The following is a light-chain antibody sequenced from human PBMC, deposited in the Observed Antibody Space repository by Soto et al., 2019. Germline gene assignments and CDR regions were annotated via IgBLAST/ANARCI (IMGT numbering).Light chain of an antibody. J-gene: IGLJ1*01. CDR1: SSNVGSYKL. CDR2: EVN. CDR3: CSSGGSPTYV. V-gene: IGLV2-23*02. Sequence: QSALTQPASVSGSPGQSITISCTGTSSNVGSYKLVSWYQQHPGKAPKLMIFEVNKRPSGVSNRFSGSKSGNTASLTIPGLKVEDEADYYCCSSGGSPTYVFGTGTKVT.